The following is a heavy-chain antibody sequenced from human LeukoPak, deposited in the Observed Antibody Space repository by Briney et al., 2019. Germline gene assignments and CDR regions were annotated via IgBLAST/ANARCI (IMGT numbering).Heavy chain of an antibody. Sequence: GGSLRLSCAASGFTVSSNYMSWVRQPPGKGLEWVSEIYSDGATYYAACVKGRFSISRDNSKNTVYLHMNSLRADDTAVFYCAGDKTTGGWYEFDYWGQGTLVTASS. CDR1: GFTVSSNY. D-gene: IGHD6-19*01. CDR3: AGDKTTGGWYEFDY. CDR2: IYSDGAT. V-gene: IGHV3-53*01. J-gene: IGHJ4*02.